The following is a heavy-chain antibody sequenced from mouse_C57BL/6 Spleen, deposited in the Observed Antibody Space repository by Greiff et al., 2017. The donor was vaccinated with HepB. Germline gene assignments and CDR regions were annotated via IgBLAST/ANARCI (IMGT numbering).Heavy chain of an antibody. Sequence: EVQGVESGGGLVQPGGSLKLSCAASGFTFSDYGMAWVRQAPRKGPEWVAFISNLAYSIYYADTVTGRFTISRENAKNTLYLEMSSLRSEDTAMYYCARQGSSYPYYFDYWGQGTTLTVSS. V-gene: IGHV5-15*01. J-gene: IGHJ2*01. CDR1: GFTFSDYG. D-gene: IGHD1-1*01. CDR2: ISNLAYSI. CDR3: ARQGSSYPYYFDY.